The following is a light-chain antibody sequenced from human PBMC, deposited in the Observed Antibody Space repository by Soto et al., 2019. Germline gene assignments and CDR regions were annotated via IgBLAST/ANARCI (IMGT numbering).Light chain of an antibody. CDR1: QSVSSSY. V-gene: IGKV3-20*01. CDR3: QPDGSSPLT. J-gene: IGKJ4*01. Sequence: EIVLTQSPGTLSLSPGERATLSCRASQSVSSSYLAWYQQKSVQAPRLLIYGASSRATAIPDRFSGSGSGTDFTLTISRLEPEDFAVYYCQPDGSSPLTFGGGTKVEIK. CDR2: GAS.